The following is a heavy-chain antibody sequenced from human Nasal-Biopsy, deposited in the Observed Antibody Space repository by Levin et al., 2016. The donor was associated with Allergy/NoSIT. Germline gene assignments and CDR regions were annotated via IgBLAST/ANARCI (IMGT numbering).Heavy chain of an antibody. CDR2: ITSSSDYI. V-gene: IGHV3-21*01. J-gene: IGHJ4*02. CDR3: ARDGYSSGWYVDVFDH. D-gene: IGHD6-19*01. CDR1: GFIFSDYS. Sequence: GESLKISCAASGFIFSDYSMNWVRQAPGKGLEWVASITSSSDYIFYGDSVKGRFTISRGNAKNSLYLQMNSLRAEDTAVYYCARDGYSSGWYVDVFDHWGQGTLVTVSS.